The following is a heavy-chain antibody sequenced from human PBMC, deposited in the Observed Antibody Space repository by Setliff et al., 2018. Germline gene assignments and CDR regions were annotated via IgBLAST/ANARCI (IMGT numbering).Heavy chain of an antibody. CDR2: VYSSVYSSGIT. V-gene: IGHV4-61*02. Sequence: PSETMSLTCTVYGGSIGRGTYYWSWIRQPAGRGLEWVGRVYSSVYSSGITSYNPSLKSRVTISMDTSKNQFPLGLTSVTASDTAVDYCARESAGDESVRHLYYTDVWGRGTTVTVSS. J-gene: IGHJ6*03. CDR3: ARESAGDESVRHLYYTDV. CDR1: GGSIGRGTYY. D-gene: IGHD1-1*01.